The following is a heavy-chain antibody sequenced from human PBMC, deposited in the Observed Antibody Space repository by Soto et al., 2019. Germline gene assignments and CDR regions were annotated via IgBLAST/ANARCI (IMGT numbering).Heavy chain of an antibody. Sequence: SETLSLTCAVYGGSFSGYYWSWIRQPPGKGLEWIGEINHSGSTNYNPSLKSRVTISVDTSKNQFSLKLSSVTAADTAVYYCARGRATIVIAAAGFDYWGQGTLVTVSS. V-gene: IGHV4-34*01. CDR2: INHSGST. CDR1: GGSFSGYY. J-gene: IGHJ4*02. CDR3: ARGRATIVIAAAGFDY. D-gene: IGHD6-13*01.